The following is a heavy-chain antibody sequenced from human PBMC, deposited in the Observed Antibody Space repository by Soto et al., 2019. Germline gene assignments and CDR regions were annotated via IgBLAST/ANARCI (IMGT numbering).Heavy chain of an antibody. CDR3: ARRTVNIRTFYSGLKTHCFDY. Sequence: SETLSLTCAVSGGSIRTSGYSWGWIRRPPEKGLDRPPEKGLEWIATISYSGSTYYNPSLQSRVAISVDTSKNQFSLKLKSVTAADTAIYYCARRTVNIRTFYSGLKTHCFDYWGQGAPVTVSS. V-gene: IGHV4-39*01. D-gene: IGHD6-19*01. J-gene: IGHJ4*02. CDR2: ISYSGST. CDR1: GGSIRTSGYS.